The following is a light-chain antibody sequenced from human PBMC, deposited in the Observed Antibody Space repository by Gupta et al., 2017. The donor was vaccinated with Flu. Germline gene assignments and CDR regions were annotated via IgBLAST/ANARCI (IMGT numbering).Light chain of an antibody. CDR3: AAWDDSLNGWM. CDR1: NWKIGGNT. Sequence: RVTISCTGSNWKIGGNTFAWYQQHPGAAPKILIYSKDRRPSGVADGCSGAKSGTSAAVAISGVQSEDEADYYCAAWDDSLNGWMFGGGTKLTVL. CDR2: SKD. J-gene: IGLJ3*02. V-gene: IGLV1-44*01.